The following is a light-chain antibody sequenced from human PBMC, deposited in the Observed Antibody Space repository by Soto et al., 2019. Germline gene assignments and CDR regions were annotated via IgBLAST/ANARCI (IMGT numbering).Light chain of an antibody. Sequence: EIVMTQSPATLSVSPGERATLSCRASQIVSSDLAWYQQKPGQAPRLLIYGASTRATGIPARFSGSGSGTEFTLTISRLQSEDFAVYYCQQYNNWPPYTFGQGTKLEIK. V-gene: IGKV3-15*01. CDR3: QQYNNWPPYT. J-gene: IGKJ2*01. CDR1: QIVSSD. CDR2: GAS.